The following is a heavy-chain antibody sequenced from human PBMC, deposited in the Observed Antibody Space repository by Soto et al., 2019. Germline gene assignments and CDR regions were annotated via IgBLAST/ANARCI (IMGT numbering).Heavy chain of an antibody. V-gene: IGHV5-10-1*01. J-gene: IGHJ6*02. CDR2: IDTSDSYT. CDR1: GYSFTSYW. D-gene: IGHD7-27*01. Sequence: PGESLKISCKGSGYSFTSYWISWVRQMPGKGVEWLGRIDTSDSYTKYSPSFQGHVTISADKSISTAYLQWSSLKASYTAIYYCARLTNPYYYGMDIWGQGPTVTVYS. CDR3: ARLTNPYYYGMDI.